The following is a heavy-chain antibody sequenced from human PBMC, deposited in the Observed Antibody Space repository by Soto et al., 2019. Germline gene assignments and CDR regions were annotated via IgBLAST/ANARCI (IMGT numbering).Heavy chain of an antibody. CDR2: ISAYNGNT. V-gene: IGHV1-18*01. CDR1: GYTFTSYG. Sequence: ASVKVSCKASGYTFTSYGISWVRQAPGQGLEWMGWISAYNGNTNYAQKLQGRVTMTTDTSTSTAYMELSSLRFDDTAVYYCARDLYSSSWYVSFGAPYYYYGMDVWGQGTTVTVSS. J-gene: IGHJ6*02. D-gene: IGHD6-13*01. CDR3: ARDLYSSSWYVSFGAPYYYYGMDV.